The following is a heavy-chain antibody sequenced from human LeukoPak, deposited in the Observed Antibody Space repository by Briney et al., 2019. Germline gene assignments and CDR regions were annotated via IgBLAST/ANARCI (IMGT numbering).Heavy chain of an antibody. CDR1: GFTFSSYA. V-gene: IGHV3-23*01. J-gene: IGHJ4*02. CDR2: ISGSGGST. CDR3: AKAPSGEPAAMCDY. D-gene: IGHD2-2*01. Sequence: PGGSLRLSCAASGFTFSSYAMSWVRQAPGKGLEWVSAISGSGGSTYYADSVKGRFTISRDNSKNTLYLQMNSLRAEDTAVYYCAKAPSGEPAAMCDYWGQGTLVTVSS.